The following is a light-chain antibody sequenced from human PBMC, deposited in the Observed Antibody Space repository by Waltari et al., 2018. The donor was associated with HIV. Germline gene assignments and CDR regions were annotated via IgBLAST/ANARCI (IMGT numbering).Light chain of an antibody. Sequence: EIVQMQSPATPSVSAGVTTTLTCRASQSISSYLNWYQQKPGQAPKLLIYGASTMDTGIPARFSGSGSGTEFTLTISSLQSEDFAVYYCQQYNKWPLTFGGGTKVEIK. CDR1: QSISSY. J-gene: IGKJ4*01. CDR2: GAS. V-gene: IGKV3D-15*01. CDR3: QQYNKWPLT.